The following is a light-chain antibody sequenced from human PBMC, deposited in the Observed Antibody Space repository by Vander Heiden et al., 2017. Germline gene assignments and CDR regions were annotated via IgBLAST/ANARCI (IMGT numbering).Light chain of an antibody. CDR2: GNS. J-gene: IGLJ1*01. V-gene: IGLV1-40*01. CDR1: SSNIGAGYA. Sequence: QSVLTQPPSVSGAPGQRATISCTGSSSNIGAGYAVHWYQQLPGTAPKLLIYGNSNRPSGVPDRFSGSKSGTSASLAITGLQAEDEADYYCQSYDNSLSGSRVFGTGTKVTVL. CDR3: QSYDNSLSGSRV.